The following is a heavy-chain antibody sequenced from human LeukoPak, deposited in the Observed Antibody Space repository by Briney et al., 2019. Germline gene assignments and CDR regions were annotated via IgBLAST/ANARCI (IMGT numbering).Heavy chain of an antibody. CDR2: MNPNSGNT. V-gene: IGHV1-8*03. Sequence: ASVKVSCKASGYTFTSFGVNWVRQATGQGLEWMGWMNPNSGNTGYAQKFQGRVTITRNTSISTAYMELSSLRSEDTAVYYCAGRGSALSSSGWYVVDWGQGTLVTVSS. CDR3: AGRGSALSSSGWYVVD. D-gene: IGHD6-19*01. CDR1: GYTFTSFG. J-gene: IGHJ4*02.